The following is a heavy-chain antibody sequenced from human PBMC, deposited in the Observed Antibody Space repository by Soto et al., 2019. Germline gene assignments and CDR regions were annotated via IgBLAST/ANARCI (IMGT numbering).Heavy chain of an antibody. Sequence: QVQLVQSGAEVKKPGSSVKVSCKASGGTFSSYAISWVRQAPGQGLEWMGGIIPIFGTANYAQKFQGRVTITADEATSTAYMELSSLRSEDTAVYYCAREGSYDFWSGYYPPAVRLYYFDYWGQGTLVTVSS. CDR2: IIPIFGTA. CDR3: AREGSYDFWSGYYPPAVRLYYFDY. D-gene: IGHD3-3*01. J-gene: IGHJ4*02. V-gene: IGHV1-69*01. CDR1: GGTFSSYA.